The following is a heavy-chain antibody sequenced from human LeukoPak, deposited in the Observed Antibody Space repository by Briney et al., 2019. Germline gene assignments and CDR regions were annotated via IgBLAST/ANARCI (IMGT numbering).Heavy chain of an antibody. V-gene: IGHV4-4*07. J-gene: IGHJ4*02. CDR3: ARVVAALTYFDY. CDR1: GGSISSYY. Sequence: SETLSLTCTVSGGSISSYYWTWLRQPAGKGLEWIGRIYASRSTNYNPSLKSRVTISVDKSKNQFSLKLSSVTAADTAVYYCARVVAALTYFDYWGQGTLVTVSS. D-gene: IGHD2-15*01. CDR2: IYASRST.